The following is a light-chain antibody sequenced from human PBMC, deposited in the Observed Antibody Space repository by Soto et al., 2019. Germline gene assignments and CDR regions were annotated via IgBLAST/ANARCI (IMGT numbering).Light chain of an antibody. CDR3: QQYNSFSGT. V-gene: IGKV1-5*03. J-gene: IGKJ1*01. Sequence: DIQMTQSPSTLSGSVGDRVTITCRASQTISSWLAWYQQKPGKAPKLLIYKASSLESRVPSRFSGSGSGTEFTLTISNLQPDDFATYYCQQYNSFSGTFGQGTKVDIK. CDR1: QTISSW. CDR2: KAS.